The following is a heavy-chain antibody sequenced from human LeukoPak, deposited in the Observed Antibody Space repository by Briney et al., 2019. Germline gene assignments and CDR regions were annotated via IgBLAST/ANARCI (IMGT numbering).Heavy chain of an antibody. D-gene: IGHD3-22*01. Sequence: ESGPTLVKPTQTLTLTCTFSGFSLTTSGVGVGWIRQPPGKALEWLALIYWDDDNHYNPSLKSRLTITKDTSKNQVVLTMINMDPVDTATYYCVHPEAFGGFYYAYWFFDVWGRGTLVTVSS. V-gene: IGHV2-5*02. J-gene: IGHJ2*01. CDR2: IYWDDDN. CDR1: GFSLTTSGVG. CDR3: VHPEAFGGFYYAYWFFDV.